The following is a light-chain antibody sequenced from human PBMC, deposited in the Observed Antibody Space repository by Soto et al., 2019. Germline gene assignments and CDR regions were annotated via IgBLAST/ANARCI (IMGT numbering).Light chain of an antibody. CDR3: SSYTTTTSLVV. V-gene: IGLV2-14*03. CDR1: SSDVGGYNF. J-gene: IGLJ2*01. Sequence: QSALTQPASVSGSPGQSITISCSGTSSDVGGYNFVSWYQVHPGKAPRLILYDVSSRPSGVSYRFSGSKSANTASLNISRLQAGDEADYYYSSYTTTTSLVVFGGGTQLT. CDR2: DVS.